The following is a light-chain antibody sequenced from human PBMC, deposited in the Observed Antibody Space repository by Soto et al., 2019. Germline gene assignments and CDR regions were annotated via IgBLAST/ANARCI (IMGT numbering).Light chain of an antibody. CDR2: CAS. J-gene: IGKJ3*01. CDR1: QSVDSSY. V-gene: IGKV3-20*01. CDR3: QQFGSPFT. Sequence: EIVLTQSPGTLSLSPGERATLSCRASQSVDSSYLAWYQQKPGQAPRLLIYCASSRATGIPDRFSGSRSGTDFSLTISRLEPEDFAVYYCQQFGSPFTFGPRTKVDI.